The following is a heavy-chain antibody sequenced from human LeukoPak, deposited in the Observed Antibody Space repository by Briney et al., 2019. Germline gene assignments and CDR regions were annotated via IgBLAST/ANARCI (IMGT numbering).Heavy chain of an antibody. CDR1: EFTFSRSW. D-gene: IGHD5/OR15-5a*01. CDR3: ASAPPTSVCYYFDF. V-gene: IGHV3-7*01. CDR2: INQDGSEK. Sequence: PGGSLRLSCAASEFTFSRSWMTWVRQAPGMGLEWVANINQDGSEKYYVDSVKGRFTISRDNAKNSLCLQMNSLTVEDTAVYFCASAPPTSVCYYFDFWGQGTLVTVSS. J-gene: IGHJ4*02.